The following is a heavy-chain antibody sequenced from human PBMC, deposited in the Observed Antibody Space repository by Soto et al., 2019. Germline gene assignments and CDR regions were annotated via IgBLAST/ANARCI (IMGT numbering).Heavy chain of an antibody. CDR1: GCSISSGGYY. CDR3: ARLLGYCSSTSCYNPSYYYYYMDV. J-gene: IGHJ6*03. V-gene: IGHV4-31*03. Sequence: PSETLSLTCTFSGCSISSGGYYWSWIRQHPGKGLEWIGYIYYSGSTYYNPSLKSRVTISVDTSKNQFSLKLSSVTAADTAVYYCARLLGYCSSTSCYNPSYYYYYMDVWGKGTTVTVSS. CDR2: IYYSGST. D-gene: IGHD2-2*01.